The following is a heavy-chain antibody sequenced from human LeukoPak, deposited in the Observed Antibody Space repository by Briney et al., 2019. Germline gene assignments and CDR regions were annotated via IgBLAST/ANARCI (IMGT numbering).Heavy chain of an antibody. J-gene: IGHJ3*02. CDR3: ARSYRNYYDMNAFDI. CDR2: INPSGGST. CDR1: GYTFTSYY. D-gene: IGHD3-22*01. V-gene: IGHV1-46*01. Sequence: ASVKVSCKASGYTFTSYYMHWVRQAPGQGLEWMGIINPSGGSTSYAQKFQGRVTMTRDMSTSTVYMELSSLRSEDTAVYYCARSYRNYYDMNAFDIWGQGTMVTVSS.